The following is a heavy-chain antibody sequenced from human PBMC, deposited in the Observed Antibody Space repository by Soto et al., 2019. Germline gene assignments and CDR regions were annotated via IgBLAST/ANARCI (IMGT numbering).Heavy chain of an antibody. D-gene: IGHD4-4*01. J-gene: IGHJ6*02. V-gene: IGHV1-46*01. Sequence: QVQLVQSGAEVKKPGASVKVSRKASGYTFTSYYLHWVRLAPGQGLEWMGLINPGGGGPSYALQFQGRAIMTRDTSTSTVYMEMSSLRSEDTAVYYCAVGGNYLSMDVWGQGTTVTVSS. CDR2: INPGGGGP. CDR1: GYTFTSYY. CDR3: AVGGNYLSMDV.